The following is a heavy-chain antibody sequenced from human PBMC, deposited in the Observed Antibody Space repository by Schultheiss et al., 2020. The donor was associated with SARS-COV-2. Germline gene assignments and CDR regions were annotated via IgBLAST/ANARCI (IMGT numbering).Heavy chain of an antibody. CDR1: GGSFSGYY. D-gene: IGHD5-24*01. J-gene: IGHJ4*02. CDR3: ARSETDTIALFDY. Sequence: SETLSLTCAVYGGSFSGYYWSWIRQPPGKGLQWIGEINHSGSTNYNPSLKSRFTISVDTSKNQFSLRLSSVTAADTAVYYCARSETDTIALFDYWGQGTLVTVSS. V-gene: IGHV4-34*01. CDR2: INHSGST.